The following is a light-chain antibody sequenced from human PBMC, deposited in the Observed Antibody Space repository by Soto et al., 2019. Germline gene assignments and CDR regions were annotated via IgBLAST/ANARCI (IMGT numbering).Light chain of an antibody. V-gene: IGKV3-15*01. J-gene: IGKJ1*01. CDR1: QSVSSN. CDR3: QHYNNGWT. Sequence: DIVMTQSPATLSVSPGERATLSCRASQSVSSNLAWYQQKPGQAPRLLIYGASTRATGVPARFSGSGSGTEFTLTISSLQSEDFAVYYCQHYNNGWTFGQRTKVDIK. CDR2: GAS.